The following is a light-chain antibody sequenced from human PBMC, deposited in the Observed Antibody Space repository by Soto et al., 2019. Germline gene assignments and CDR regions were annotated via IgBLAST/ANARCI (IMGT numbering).Light chain of an antibody. Sequence: EIVMTQSPATLSVSPGERATLSCRASQSVSSNLAWYQQTPGQAPRLLIYDASNRATGIPARFSGSGSGTEFTLTISSLQSEDFAVYYCQHYNNWPLTFGGGTKVEIK. J-gene: IGKJ4*01. CDR1: QSVSSN. V-gene: IGKV3-15*01. CDR3: QHYNNWPLT. CDR2: DAS.